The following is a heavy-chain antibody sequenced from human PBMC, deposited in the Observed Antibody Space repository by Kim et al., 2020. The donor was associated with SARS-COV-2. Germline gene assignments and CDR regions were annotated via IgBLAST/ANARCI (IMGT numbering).Heavy chain of an antibody. V-gene: IGHV1-18*04. D-gene: IGHD4-17*01. CDR3: ARGAYGDAPSDY. J-gene: IGHJ4*02. CDR1: GYIFSTYG. CDR2: ISARDGYA. Sequence: ASVKVSCKASGYIFSTYGFSWVRQAPGQGLELLGWISARDGYAHYAQKVQGRVTMTPDTPTNTAYMELWALRSDDTAMYYCARGAYGDAPSDYWGQGT.